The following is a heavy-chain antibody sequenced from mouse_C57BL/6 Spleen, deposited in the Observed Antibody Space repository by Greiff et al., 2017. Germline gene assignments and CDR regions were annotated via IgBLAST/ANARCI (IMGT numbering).Heavy chain of an antibody. V-gene: IGHV1-59*01. J-gene: IGHJ2*01. Sequence: QVQLQQPGAELVRPGTSVKLSCKASGYTFTSYWMHWVKQRPGQGLEWIGVIDPSDSYTNYNQKFKGKATLTVDTSSSTAYMQLSSLTSEDSAVYYCARREYFDYWGQGTTRTVSS. CDR2: IDPSDSYT. CDR3: ARREYFDY. CDR1: GYTFTSYW.